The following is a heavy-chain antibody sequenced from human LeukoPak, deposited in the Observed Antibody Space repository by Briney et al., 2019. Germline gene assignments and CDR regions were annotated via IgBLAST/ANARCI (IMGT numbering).Heavy chain of an antibody. J-gene: IGHJ4*02. Sequence: GASVKVSCKASGYIFTSYVISWVRQAPGHGLEWMGWISASNGNTNYAQKLQGRVTMTTDTSTSTAYMELRSLRSDDTAVYYCARDYRRYSGYDFPSNFDYWGQGTLVTVSS. D-gene: IGHD5-12*01. CDR2: ISASNGNT. V-gene: IGHV1-18*01. CDR1: GYIFTSYV. CDR3: ARDYRRYSGYDFPSNFDY.